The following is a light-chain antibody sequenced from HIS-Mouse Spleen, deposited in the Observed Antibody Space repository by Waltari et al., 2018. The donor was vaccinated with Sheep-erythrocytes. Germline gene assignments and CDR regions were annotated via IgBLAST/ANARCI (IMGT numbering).Light chain of an antibody. J-gene: IGKJ4*01. Sequence: DIQMTQSPSSLSASVGDRVTITCRASQSISSYLNWYQQKPGKAPKLRIYAASSLQSGVPSRCSGSGSETDFTLTISSLQPEDFATYYCQQSYSTPPTFGGGTKVEIK. CDR2: AAS. CDR3: QQSYSTPPT. CDR1: QSISSY. V-gene: IGKV1-39*01.